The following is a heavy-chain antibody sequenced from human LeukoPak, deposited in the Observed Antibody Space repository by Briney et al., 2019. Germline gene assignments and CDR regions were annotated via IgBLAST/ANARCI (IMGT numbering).Heavy chain of an antibody. J-gene: IGHJ3*02. D-gene: IGHD2-21*02. CDR1: GGSISSYY. CDR2: IYYSGST. V-gene: IGHV4-59*01. CDR3: ARYCGGDCSPSGAFDI. Sequence: SETLSLTCTVSGGSISSYYWSWIRQPPGKGLEWIGYIYYSGSTNYNPSLKSRVTISVDTSKNQFSLKLSSVTAADTAVYYCARYCGGDCSPSGAFDIWGQGTMVTVSS.